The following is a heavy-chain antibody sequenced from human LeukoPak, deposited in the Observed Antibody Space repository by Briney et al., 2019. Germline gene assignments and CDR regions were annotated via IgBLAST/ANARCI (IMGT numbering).Heavy chain of an antibody. Sequence: GGSLRLSCAASGFTFSSYWMNWVRQAPGKGLVWVSRIASDGSSTTYTDSVKGRFSISRDNAKNTLYLQMNSLRVEDTAVYCCARGRPHGNDYWGQGTLVTVSS. CDR1: GFTFSSYW. D-gene: IGHD4-23*01. CDR2: IASDGSST. CDR3: ARGRPHGNDY. J-gene: IGHJ4*02. V-gene: IGHV3-74*01.